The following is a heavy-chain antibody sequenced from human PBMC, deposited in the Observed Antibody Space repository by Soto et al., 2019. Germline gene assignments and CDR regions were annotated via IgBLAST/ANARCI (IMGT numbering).Heavy chain of an antibody. Sequence: ASVKVSCKASGYTFNTYGISWVRQAPGQGLEWMGWISTFNGETSYAQKFQARVTVTTDTSTTTGYMELRSLRSDDTAVYYCARDVGYCSSSTCLIDHWGQGTLVTVSS. CDR3: ARDVGYCSSSTCLIDH. D-gene: IGHD2-2*01. J-gene: IGHJ4*02. CDR1: GYTFNTYG. V-gene: IGHV1-18*01. CDR2: ISTFNGET.